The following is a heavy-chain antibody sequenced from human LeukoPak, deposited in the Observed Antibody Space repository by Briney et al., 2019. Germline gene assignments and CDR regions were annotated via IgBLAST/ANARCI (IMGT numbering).Heavy chain of an antibody. CDR3: ARELPREVTLDY. D-gene: IGHD2-21*02. J-gene: IGHJ4*01. CDR1: AFDFFSYG. CDR2: IFTDGSTT. Sequence: GSLRLSCVASAFDFFSYGMQWVRQAPGKGLVWVSRIFTDGSTTSYADSVKGRFTISRDNAKNTLYLEMKSLRVEDTAVYYCARELPREVTLDYWGQGTLVTVSP. V-gene: IGHV3-74*01.